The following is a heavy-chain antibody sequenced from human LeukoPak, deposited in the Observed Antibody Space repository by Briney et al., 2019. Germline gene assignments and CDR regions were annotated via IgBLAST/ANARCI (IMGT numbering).Heavy chain of an antibody. CDR2: INWNGGST. CDR1: GFTFDDYG. D-gene: IGHD3-16*01. Sequence: GGSLRLSCAASGFTFDDYGMSWVRQAPGKGLEWVSGINWNGGSTGYADSVKGRFTISRDNAKNSLYLQLNSLRAEDTALYYCARTTDDYVVVDAFDIWGQGTMVTVSS. J-gene: IGHJ3*02. V-gene: IGHV3-20*04. CDR3: ARTTDDYVVVDAFDI.